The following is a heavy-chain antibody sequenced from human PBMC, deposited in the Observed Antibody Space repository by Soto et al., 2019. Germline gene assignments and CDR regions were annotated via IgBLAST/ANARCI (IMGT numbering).Heavy chain of an antibody. V-gene: IGHV3-9*01. Sequence: QPGGSLRLSCAASGLTFDDHAMHWVRQAPGKGLEWVSGISWNGGRTAYADSVKGRFTISRDNAKNSLYLQMNSLRVEDTALYYCGKDWVGERLEYFYGVDVWGHGTNVTVS. CDR3: GKDWVGERLEYFYGVDV. J-gene: IGHJ6*02. CDR1: GLTFDDHA. D-gene: IGHD4-17*01. CDR2: ISWNGGRT.